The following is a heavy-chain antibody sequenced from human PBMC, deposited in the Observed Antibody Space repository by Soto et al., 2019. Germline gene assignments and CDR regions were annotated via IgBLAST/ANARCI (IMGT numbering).Heavy chain of an antibody. J-gene: IGHJ4*02. D-gene: IGHD4-17*01. V-gene: IGHV4-30-2*01. CDR2: IYHSGST. Sequence: PSETLSLTCAVSGGSISSGGYSWSWIRQPPGKGLEWIGYIYHSGSTYYNPSLKSRVTISVDRSKNQFSLKLSSVTAADTAVYYFARAMTTVTTIDYWGQGTLVPVSS. CDR1: GGSISSGGYS. CDR3: ARAMTTVTTIDY.